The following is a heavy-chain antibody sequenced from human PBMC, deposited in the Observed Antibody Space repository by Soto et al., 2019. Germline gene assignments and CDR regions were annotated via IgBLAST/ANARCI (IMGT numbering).Heavy chain of an antibody. Sequence: EVPLLESGGGLVQPGGSLRLSCAASGFTFSSYAMSWVRQAPGKGLEWVSAISGSGGSTYYADSVKGRFTISRDNSNNTLYLQMNSLRAEDTAVYYCASRRDGYRYYYYYGMDVWGQGTTVTVSS. D-gene: IGHD5-12*01. CDR2: ISGSGGST. V-gene: IGHV3-23*01. CDR1: GFTFSSYA. CDR3: ASRRDGYRYYYYYGMDV. J-gene: IGHJ6*02.